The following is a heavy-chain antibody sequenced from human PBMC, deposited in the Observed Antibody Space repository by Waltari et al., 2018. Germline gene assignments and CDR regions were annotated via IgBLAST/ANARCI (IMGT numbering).Heavy chain of an antibody. CDR2: IDRRGST. Sequence: QVQLQQWGAGLLTASATLSLTCAVYGGSSSGYYWSWIRQPPGKGLEWIGEIDRRGSTNYNPSLKSRVTILVDTSKNQFSLKVSSVTAADTAVYYCAREVAVARGAFDIWGQGTMVTVSS. CDR3: AREVAVARGAFDI. J-gene: IGHJ3*02. V-gene: IGHV4-34*01. CDR1: GGSSSGYY. D-gene: IGHD6-19*01.